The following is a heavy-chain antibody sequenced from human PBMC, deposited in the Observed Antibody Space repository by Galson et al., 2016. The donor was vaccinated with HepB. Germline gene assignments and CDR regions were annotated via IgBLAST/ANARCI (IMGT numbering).Heavy chain of an antibody. CDR2: MSYDGSNK. CDR3: AKEGWNYGCYFDL. CDR1: GFTFSSYG. Sequence: SLRLSCAVSGFTFSSYGMHWVRQAPGKGLEWVAVMSYDGSNKYYADSVKGRFTISRDNSKNTLYLQMNSLRAEDTAVYYCAKEGWNYGCYFDLWGRGTLVTVSS. J-gene: IGHJ2*01. V-gene: IGHV3-30*18. D-gene: IGHD1-7*01.